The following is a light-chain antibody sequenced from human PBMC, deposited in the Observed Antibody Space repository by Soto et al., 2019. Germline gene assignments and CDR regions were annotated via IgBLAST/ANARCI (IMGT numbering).Light chain of an antibody. CDR2: DAS. Sequence: DIQMTQSPSSLSASVGDRVTITCQASQYISNYLNWYQQKSGKAPKLLIYDASNLETGVPSRFSGSGSGTDFTFTISSLQPEDIATYYCQQYDNLPLTFGGGTKVDI. CDR1: QYISNY. CDR3: QQYDNLPLT. V-gene: IGKV1-33*01. J-gene: IGKJ4*01.